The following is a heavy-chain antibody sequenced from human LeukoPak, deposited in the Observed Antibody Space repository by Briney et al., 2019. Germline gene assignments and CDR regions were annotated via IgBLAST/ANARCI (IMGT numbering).Heavy chain of an antibody. D-gene: IGHD6-13*01. CDR2: INAGNGNT. J-gene: IGHJ4*02. Sequence: ASVKVSCKASGYTFTSYAMHWVRQAPGQRLEWMGWINAGNGNTKYSQKFQGRVTITRDTSASTAYMELSSLRSEDTAVYYCARVGRDRSSSWLFDYWGQGTLVTVSS. CDR3: ARVGRDRSSSWLFDY. CDR1: GYTFTSYA. V-gene: IGHV1-3*01.